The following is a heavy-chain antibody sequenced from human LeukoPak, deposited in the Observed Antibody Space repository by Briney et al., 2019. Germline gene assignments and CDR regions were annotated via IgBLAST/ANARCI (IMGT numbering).Heavy chain of an antibody. Sequence: QPGGSLRLSCAASGFTFSSYSMNWVRQAPGKGLEWVSYISSSSNTIYYADSVKGRFTISRYNAKNTLFLQMNSLRDEDTSVYYCARAVTVVTRGGFVFDYWGQGTLVTVSS. CDR2: ISSSSNTI. CDR1: GFTFSSYS. D-gene: IGHD2-21*02. CDR3: ARAVTVVTRGGFVFDY. J-gene: IGHJ4*02. V-gene: IGHV3-48*02.